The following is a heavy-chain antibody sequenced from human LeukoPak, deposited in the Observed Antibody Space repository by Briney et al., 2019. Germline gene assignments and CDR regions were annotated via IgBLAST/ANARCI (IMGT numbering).Heavy chain of an antibody. Sequence: GESLKISCKGSGYTFTSYWISWVRQMPGKGLEWMGRIDPSDSYTNYSPSFQGHVTTSADKSISAAYLQWSSLKASDTAMYYCARHRAYGDYVPFDYWGQGTLVTVSS. V-gene: IGHV5-10-1*01. D-gene: IGHD4-17*01. J-gene: IGHJ4*02. CDR1: GYTFTSYW. CDR3: ARHRAYGDYVPFDY. CDR2: IDPSDSYT.